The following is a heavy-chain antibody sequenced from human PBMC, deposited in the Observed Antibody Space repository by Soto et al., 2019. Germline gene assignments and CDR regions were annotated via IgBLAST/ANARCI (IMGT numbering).Heavy chain of an antibody. CDR1: GGSFNRGGYY. Sequence: QVQLQESGTGLVEPAQTLSLTCTVSGGSFNRGGYYWSWIRQLPGKGLEWIGYIYHSGSTYFNPSLKSPVILSVDTSKNQFSLKLSSVTAADTAVYYFAKSRLEQYFFDSWGQGTLVPVSS. CDR2: IYHSGST. CDR3: AKSRLEQYFFDS. J-gene: IGHJ4*02. V-gene: IGHV4-31*01.